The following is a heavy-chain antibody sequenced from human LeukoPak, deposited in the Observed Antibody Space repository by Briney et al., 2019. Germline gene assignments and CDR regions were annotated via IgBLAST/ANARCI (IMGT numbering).Heavy chain of an antibody. CDR3: ARPGERSRRDWNLDQ. CDR1: GYSFSNYW. D-gene: IGHD1-1*01. V-gene: IGHV5-51*01. Sequence: GESLKISCKASGYSFSNYWIGWERQVPGKGLGWMGIVDPRDSDTRYSPSFQGQVTISADKSISTAYLQWSSLKASDTAVYYCARPGERSRRDWNLDQWGQGTLVTVSS. CDR2: VDPRDSDT. J-gene: IGHJ4*02.